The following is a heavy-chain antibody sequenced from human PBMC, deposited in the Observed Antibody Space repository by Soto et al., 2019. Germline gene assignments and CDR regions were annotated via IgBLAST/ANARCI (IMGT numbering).Heavy chain of an antibody. D-gene: IGHD2-8*01. CDR3: ARNGSVPYYCYGLDV. V-gene: IGHV1-18*01. CDR1: GYTFSRSG. CDR2: ISTYNGDA. Sequence: QVQLVQSGAEVRKPGASVKVSCKTSGYTFSRSGISWVRQAPGQGLEWMGWISTYNGDANYAQKLQGRVTMTTDTSTSKAFMELASLASDDTAVYYCARNGSVPYYCYGLDVWGQGTTVTVSS. J-gene: IGHJ6*02.